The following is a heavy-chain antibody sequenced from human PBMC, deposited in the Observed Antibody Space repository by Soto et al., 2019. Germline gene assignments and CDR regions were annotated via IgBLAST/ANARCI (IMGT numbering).Heavy chain of an antibody. J-gene: IGHJ6*02. V-gene: IGHV4-30-4*01. D-gene: IGHD3-10*01. CDR3: AREGVDQGGYGMDV. CDR2: IYYSGST. Sequence: SETLSLTCTVSGGSISSGDYYWSWIRQPPGKGLEWIGYIYYSGSTYYNPSLKSRVTISVDTSKNQFSLKLSSVTAADTAVYYCAREGVDQGGYGMDVWGQGTTVTVSS. CDR1: GGSISSGDYY.